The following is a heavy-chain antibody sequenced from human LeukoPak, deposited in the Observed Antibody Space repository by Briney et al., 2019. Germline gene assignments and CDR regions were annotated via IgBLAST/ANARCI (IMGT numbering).Heavy chain of an antibody. CDR3: AKTTGYSSGSIDY. CDR2: ISGSGGST. V-gene: IGHV3-23*01. J-gene: IGHJ4*02. CDR1: GFSFSSYA. D-gene: IGHD6-19*01. Sequence: GGSLRLSCVASGFSFSSYAMSWVRQAPGKGLEWVSAISGSGGSTYYADSVKGRFTISRDNSKNTLYLQMNSLRAEDTAVYYCAKTTGYSSGSIDYWGQGTLVTVSS.